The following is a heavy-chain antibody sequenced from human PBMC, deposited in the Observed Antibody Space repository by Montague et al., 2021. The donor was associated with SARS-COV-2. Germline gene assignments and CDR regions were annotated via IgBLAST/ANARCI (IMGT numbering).Heavy chain of an antibody. D-gene: IGHD2-21*01. Sequence: SETLSLTCNVAGGSMSGYNWGWIRQPPGKGPQWIGSMYNSENTSYNPSLKSQVTISVDTSKKQFSLRLSSVTAADTAVYFCARGINSAGSYYYHLDVWGQGTTVTVSS. CDR3: ARGINSAGSYYYHLDV. CDR1: GGSMSGYN. CDR2: MYNSENT. V-gene: IGHV4-59*01. J-gene: IGHJ6*02.